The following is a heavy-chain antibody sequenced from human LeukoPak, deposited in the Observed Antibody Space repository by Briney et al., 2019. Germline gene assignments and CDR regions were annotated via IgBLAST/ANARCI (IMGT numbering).Heavy chain of an antibody. Sequence: GGSLRLSCAASGLTFSSYWMHWVRQAPGKGLVWVSRIKSDGSDTRYADSVKGRFTISRDNAKNTLYLQMNSLRAEDTAVYYCAKPLSAASGTDFDYWGQGALVTVSS. V-gene: IGHV3-74*01. D-gene: IGHD6-13*01. J-gene: IGHJ4*02. CDR3: AKPLSAASGTDFDY. CDR1: GLTFSSYW. CDR2: IKSDGSDT.